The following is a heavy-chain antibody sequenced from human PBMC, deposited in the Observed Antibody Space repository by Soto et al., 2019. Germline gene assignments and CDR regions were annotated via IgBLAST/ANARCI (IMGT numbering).Heavy chain of an antibody. Sequence: SETLSLTCGVSDDSINRGYYWGWIRQPPGKGLEWIGSIYHSSSLSYSENTYYNPSLESRITISVDASKTQFSLSLRSVTATDTAVYYCARSQIGGRYFDLWGRGTLVT. J-gene: IGHJ2*01. CDR2: IYHSSSLSYSENT. CDR1: DDSINRGYY. V-gene: IGHV4-38-2*01. D-gene: IGHD1-26*01. CDR3: ARSQIGGRYFDL.